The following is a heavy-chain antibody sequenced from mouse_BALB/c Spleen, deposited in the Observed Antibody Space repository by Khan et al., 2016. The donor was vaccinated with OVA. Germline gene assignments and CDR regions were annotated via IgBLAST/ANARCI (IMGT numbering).Heavy chain of an antibody. V-gene: IGHV1-26*01. CDR2: INPNNGDT. J-gene: IGHJ1*01. CDR1: GYTFTDYY. Sequence: EVQLQQSGPELVKSGASVRMSCKASGYTFTDYYMKWMKQSHGKSLEWIGDINPNNGDTFYNQKFKGKATLTVDKSSSTAYMQLNSLTSEDSAVYYCARGLFDVWGAGTTVTVSS. CDR3: ARGLFDV.